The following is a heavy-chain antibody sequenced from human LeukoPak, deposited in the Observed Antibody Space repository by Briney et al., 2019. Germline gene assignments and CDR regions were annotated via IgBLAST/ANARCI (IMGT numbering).Heavy chain of an antibody. D-gene: IGHD4-23*01. CDR2: IYYSGST. Sequence: PSETLSLTCTVSGGSISSGGYYWSWIRQHPGEGLEWIGCIYYSGSTYYNPSLKSRVTISVDTSKNQFSLKLSSVTAADTAVYYCARDRVVTFYDAFDIWGQGTMVTVSS. J-gene: IGHJ3*02. CDR1: GGSISSGGYY. CDR3: ARDRVVTFYDAFDI. V-gene: IGHV4-31*03.